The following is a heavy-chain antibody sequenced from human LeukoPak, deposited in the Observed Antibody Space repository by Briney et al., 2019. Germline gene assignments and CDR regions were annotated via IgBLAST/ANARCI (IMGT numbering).Heavy chain of an antibody. CDR2: IIPIFGTA. Sequence: SVKVSCKASGFTFTTYYIHWVRQAPGQGLEWMGGIIPIFGTAKYAQKFQGRVTITADESTSTAYMELSSLRSEDTAVYYCARDSSEFRSLIPHWGQGTLVTVSS. D-gene: IGHD2-21*01. CDR3: ARDSSEFRSLIPH. V-gene: IGHV1-69*13. J-gene: IGHJ1*01. CDR1: GFTFTTYY.